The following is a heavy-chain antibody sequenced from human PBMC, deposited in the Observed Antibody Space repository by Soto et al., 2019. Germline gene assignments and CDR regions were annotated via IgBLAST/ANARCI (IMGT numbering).Heavy chain of an antibody. CDR3: AMGHGDYGRYCDY. CDR1: GGSISSSVYS. Sequence: QLQLQESGSGLVKPSQTLSLTCAVSGGSISSSVYSWSWIRQPLGKGLEWVGYIYHSGNTYYNPSLRCRDNISADRSKNQCSLKRSSVTAADTALDFCAMGHGDYGRYCDYWGQGTLVTVSS. V-gene: IGHV4-30-2*01. CDR2: IYHSGNT. D-gene: IGHD4-17*01. J-gene: IGHJ4*02.